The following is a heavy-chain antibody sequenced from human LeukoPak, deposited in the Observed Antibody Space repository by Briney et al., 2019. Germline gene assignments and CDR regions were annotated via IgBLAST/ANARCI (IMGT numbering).Heavy chain of an antibody. J-gene: IGHJ4*02. D-gene: IGHD3-3*01. CDR1: GGSISSGDYY. CDR2: IYYSGST. CDR3: ARRYDFWSGYFDY. V-gene: IGHV4-39*01. Sequence: SETLSLTCTVSGGSISSGDYYWSWIRQPPGKGLEWIGSIYYSGSTYYNPSLKSRVTISVDTSKNQFSLKLSSVTAADTAVYYCARRYDFWSGYFDYWGQGTLVTVSS.